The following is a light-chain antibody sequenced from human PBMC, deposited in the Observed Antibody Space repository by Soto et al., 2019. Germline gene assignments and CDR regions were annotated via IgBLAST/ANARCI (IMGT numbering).Light chain of an antibody. CDR1: QTISSW. V-gene: IGKV1-5*03. CDR2: KAS. Sequence: IQLTQSPSNLFASVGVKVRVTCRASQTISSWLAWYQQKPGKAPKLLIYKASTLKSGVPSRFSGSGSGTEFTLTISSLQPDDFATYYCQHYNSYSEAFGQGTKVDIK. CDR3: QHYNSYSEA. J-gene: IGKJ1*01.